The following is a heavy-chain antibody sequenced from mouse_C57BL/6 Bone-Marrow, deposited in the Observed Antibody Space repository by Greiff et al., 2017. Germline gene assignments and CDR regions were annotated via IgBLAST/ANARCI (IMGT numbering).Heavy chain of an antibody. V-gene: IGHV1-81*01. CDR2: IYPRSGNT. J-gene: IGHJ2*01. CDR1: GYTFTSYG. Sequence: VKLMESGAELARPGASVKLSCKASGYTFTSYGISWVKQRTGQGLEWIGEIYPRSGNTYYNEKFKGKATLTADKSSRTAYMELRSLTPEGSAVYFCAPLYYDEDEEAYDFDDWGQGTTLTVSS. D-gene: IGHD2-4*01. CDR3: APLYYDEDEEAYDFDD.